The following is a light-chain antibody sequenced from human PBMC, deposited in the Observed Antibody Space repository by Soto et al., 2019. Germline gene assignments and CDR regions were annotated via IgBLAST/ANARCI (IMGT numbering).Light chain of an antibody. V-gene: IGKV3D-15*01. J-gene: IGKJ5*01. CDR1: QSVDSN. CDR3: QNYNNWST. Sequence: EIVMTQSPATLSVSPGERATLSCRASQSVDSNLAWYQQKPGQAPRLLIYGASTRATGIPARFSGSGSGTEFTLTISSLQSEDFAIYYCQNYNNWSTFGQGTRLEIK. CDR2: GAS.